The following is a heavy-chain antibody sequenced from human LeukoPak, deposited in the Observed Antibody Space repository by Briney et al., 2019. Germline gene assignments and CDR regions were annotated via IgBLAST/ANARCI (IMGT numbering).Heavy chain of an antibody. Sequence: GGSLSLSCVASRFTFSNYGMSWVRQAPGKGLECVSTISADGDSTYYPDSVKGRFTISRDNSKNTLYLQMSSLRAEDTAVYYCAKSPSLQAFDIWGQGTMVTVSS. V-gene: IGHV3-23*01. J-gene: IGHJ3*02. CDR2: ISADGDST. CDR3: AKSPSLQAFDI. CDR1: RFTFSNYG.